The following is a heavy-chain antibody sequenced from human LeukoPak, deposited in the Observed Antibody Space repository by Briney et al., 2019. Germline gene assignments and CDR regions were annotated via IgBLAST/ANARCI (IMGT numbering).Heavy chain of an antibody. CDR1: GFTFSDYY. J-gene: IGHJ6*02. D-gene: IGHD3-3*02. CDR3: ARGGELDYYYYYGMDV. CDR2: ISSSGSTI. Sequence: GGSLRLSCAASGFTFSDYYMSWVRQAPGKGLEWVSYISSSGSTIYYADSVKGRFTISRDNAKNSLYLQMSSLRAEDTAVCYCARGGELDYYYYYGMDVWGQGTTVTVSS. V-gene: IGHV3-11*01.